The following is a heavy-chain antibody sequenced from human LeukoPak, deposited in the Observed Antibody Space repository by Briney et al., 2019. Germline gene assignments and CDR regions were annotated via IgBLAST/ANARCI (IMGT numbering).Heavy chain of an antibody. Sequence: SGGSLRLSCAASGFTFSSYSMNWVRQAPGKGLEWVSSISSSSSYIYYADSVKGRFTISRDNSKNTLYLQMNSLRAEDTAVYYCARDGSSRSLQYWGQGTLVTVSS. J-gene: IGHJ1*01. CDR2: ISSSSSYI. CDR3: ARDGSSRSLQY. V-gene: IGHV3-21*04. CDR1: GFTFSSYS.